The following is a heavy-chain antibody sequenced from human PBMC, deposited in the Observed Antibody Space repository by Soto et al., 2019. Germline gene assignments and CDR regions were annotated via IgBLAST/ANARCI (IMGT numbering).Heavy chain of an antibody. CDR2: INSDVTVT. V-gene: IGHV3-74*01. CDR3: AGDSSGYSYDAFAI. J-gene: IGHJ3*02. D-gene: IGHD3-22*01. Sequence: PGGSLRLSCAASRFTFSTYWMHWVRQAPGKGLVWVSRINSDVTVTSYADSVKGRITISRDNAKNTLYLQMNSLRSEDAAVYYCAGDSSGYSYDAFAIGGQGTMVPVS. CDR1: RFTFSTYW.